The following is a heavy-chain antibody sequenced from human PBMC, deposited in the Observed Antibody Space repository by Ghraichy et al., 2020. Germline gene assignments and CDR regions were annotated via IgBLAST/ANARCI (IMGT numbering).Heavy chain of an antibody. J-gene: IGHJ5*02. CDR1: GGSISSYY. Sequence: SQTLSLTCTVSGGSISSYYWRWIRQPAGKGLEWIGRIYTSGSTNYNPSLKSRVTMSVDTSKNQFSLKLSSVTAADTAVYYCARSTVWQQLAFDPWGQGTLVTVSS. CDR3: ARSTVWQQLAFDP. V-gene: IGHV4-4*07. CDR2: IYTSGST. D-gene: IGHD6-13*01.